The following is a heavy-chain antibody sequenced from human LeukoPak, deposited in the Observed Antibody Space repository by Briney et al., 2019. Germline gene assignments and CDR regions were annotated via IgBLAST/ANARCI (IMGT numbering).Heavy chain of an antibody. CDR3: ARGRLSGSTIHFDY. CDR1: GGTFSSYA. CDR2: IIPIFGTA. V-gene: IGHV1-69*01. J-gene: IGHJ4*02. D-gene: IGHD2-2*01. Sequence: SVKVSCKASGGTFSSYAISWVRQAPGQGLEWMGGIIPIFGTANYAQKFQGRVTITADESTSTAYMELSSLRSEDTAVYYCARGRLSGSTIHFDYWGQGTLVTVSS.